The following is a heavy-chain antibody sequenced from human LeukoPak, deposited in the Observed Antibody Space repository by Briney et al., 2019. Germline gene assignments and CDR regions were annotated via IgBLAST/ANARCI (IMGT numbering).Heavy chain of an antibody. J-gene: IGHJ6*02. CDR1: GFIFDDYG. V-gene: IGHV3-43*02. CDR2: ISADGGRT. CDR3: AKDLVNDYYNSGMDV. D-gene: IGHD3-10*01. Sequence: GGSLRLSCAASGFIFDDYGMHWVRQAPGKGLEWVSVISADGGRTRYADSVKGRFTSSRDNSKNSLYLQMNSLRADDTALYYCAKDLVNDYYNSGMDVWGQGTTDTVSS.